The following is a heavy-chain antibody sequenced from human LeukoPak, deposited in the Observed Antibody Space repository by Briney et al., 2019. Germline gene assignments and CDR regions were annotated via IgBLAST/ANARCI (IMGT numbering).Heavy chain of an antibody. Sequence: GGSLRLSCAASGFTFSGFAMSWIRQAPGKGLEWVSSISRSGESTFYADSVRGRFTISRDNSKNTLYLQMNGLRPEDTAVYYCETAIQLRPFWGQGTLVTVSS. CDR2: ISRSGEST. D-gene: IGHD1-1*01. CDR1: GFTFSGFA. CDR3: ETAIQLRPF. J-gene: IGHJ4*02. V-gene: IGHV3-23*01.